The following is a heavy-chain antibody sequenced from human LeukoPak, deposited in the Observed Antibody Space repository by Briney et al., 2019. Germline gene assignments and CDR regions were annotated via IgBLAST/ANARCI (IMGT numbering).Heavy chain of an antibody. CDR3: ARRTYYYASGSYSPPRY. CDR2: IYTSGST. V-gene: IGHV4-61*02. J-gene: IGHJ4*02. Sequence: SETLSLTCTVSGGSISSGSYYWSWIRQPAGKGLEWIGRIYTSGSTNYNPSLKSRVTISVGTSKNQFSLKLNSVTAADTAVYYCARRTYYYASGSYSPPRYWGQGTLVTVSS. CDR1: GGSISSGSYY. D-gene: IGHD3-10*01.